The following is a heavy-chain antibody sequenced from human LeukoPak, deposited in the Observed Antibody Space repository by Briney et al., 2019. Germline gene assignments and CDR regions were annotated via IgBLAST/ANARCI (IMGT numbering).Heavy chain of an antibody. V-gene: IGHV3-21*01. D-gene: IGHD5-12*01. CDR3: ARDPGVAYFAMDV. CDR2: IRSSSTYI. Sequence: GGSLRLSCAAAGFTFSTYSMNCVRHAPGKWLEWVSSIRSSSTYIYYADSVKGRFTISRDNAKNSLYLQMNSLRAEDMAVYYCARDPGVAYFAMDVWGQGTTVTVSS. J-gene: IGHJ6*02. CDR1: GFTFSTYS.